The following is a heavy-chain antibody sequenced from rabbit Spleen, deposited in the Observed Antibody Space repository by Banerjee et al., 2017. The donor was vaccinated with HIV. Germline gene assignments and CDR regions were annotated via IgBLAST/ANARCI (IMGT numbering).Heavy chain of an antibody. CDR3: ARDWVATPGF. V-gene: IGHV1S40*01. Sequence: QQLVESGGGLVKPGASLTLTCTASGFSFSSSYYMCWVRQAPGKGLEWIACIDVSKSGSTYYAGWAKGRFTISKTSSTTVTLQMTSLTVADTATYFCARDWVATPGFWGQGTLVTVS. J-gene: IGHJ3*01. D-gene: IGHD3-1*01. CDR2: IDVSKSGST. CDR1: GFSFSSSYY.